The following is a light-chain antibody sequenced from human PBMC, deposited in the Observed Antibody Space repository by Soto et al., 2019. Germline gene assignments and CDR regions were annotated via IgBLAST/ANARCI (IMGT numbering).Light chain of an antibody. CDR3: QQYASSPRT. CDR2: GAS. Sequence: EIVLTQSPGTLSLSPGERATLSCRASQSVTSNFLAWYQQKSGQAPRLLIYGASNRATGSPDRFSGSGSGTDFTLTISRLEPEDFAVYYCQQYASSPRTFGQGTKVEIK. J-gene: IGKJ1*01. V-gene: IGKV3-20*01. CDR1: QSVTSNF.